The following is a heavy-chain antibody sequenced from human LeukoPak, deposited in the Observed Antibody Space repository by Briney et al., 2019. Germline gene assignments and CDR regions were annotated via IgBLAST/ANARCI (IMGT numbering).Heavy chain of an antibody. J-gene: IGHJ6*02. Sequence: SQTLSLTCTVSGGSISSGDYYWSWIRQPPGKGLEWIGYIYYSGRTYYNPSLKSRVTISVDTSKNQFSLKLSSVTAADTAVYYCARRNVLPYYYDSSGYSEAYYYYGMDVWGQGTTVTVSS. CDR3: ARRNVLPYYYDSSGYSEAYYYYGMDV. D-gene: IGHD3-22*01. CDR2: IYYSGRT. V-gene: IGHV4-30-4*01. CDR1: GGSISSGDYY.